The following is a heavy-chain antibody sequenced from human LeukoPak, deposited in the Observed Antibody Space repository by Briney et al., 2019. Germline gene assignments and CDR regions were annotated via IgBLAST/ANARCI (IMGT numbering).Heavy chain of an antibody. V-gene: IGHV4-34*01. J-gene: IGHJ4*02. D-gene: IGHD3-16*02. CDR1: GGSFSGYY. Sequence: SETLSLTCAVYGGSFSGYYWSWIRQPPGKGLEWIGEINHSGSTNYNPSLKSRVTISVDTSKNQFSLKLSSVTAADTAVYHCARGDGTNIWDYVWGSYRLMGKPFDYWGQGTLVTVSS. CDR2: INHSGST. CDR3: ARGDGTNIWDYVWGSYRLMGKPFDY.